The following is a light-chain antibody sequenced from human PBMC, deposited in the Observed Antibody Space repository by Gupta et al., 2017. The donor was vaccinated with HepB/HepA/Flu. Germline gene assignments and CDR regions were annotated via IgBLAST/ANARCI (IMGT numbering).Light chain of an antibody. Sequence: DAVLTQPPLSLPVTLGQSASISCRSSQNRRFSDGNTFLHWYQQSPGQSPRRPIYRGSNRVSGVPDRFSDSGSGTDFTLNISSVEAEDLRVSYCLQGKHWAISFGGATKVQIK. CDR2: RGS. J-gene: IGKJ4*01. CDR3: LQGKHWAIS. CDR1: QNRRFSDGNTF. V-gene: IGKV2-30*01.